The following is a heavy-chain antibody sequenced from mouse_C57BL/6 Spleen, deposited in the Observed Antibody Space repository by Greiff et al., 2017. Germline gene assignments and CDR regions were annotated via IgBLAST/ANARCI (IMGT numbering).Heavy chain of an antibody. CDR3: ASGGYDGYYAMDY. Sequence: VQLQQSGPELVKPGASVKMSCKASGYTFTDYNMHWVKQSHGKSLEWIGYINPNNGGTSYNQKFKGKATLTVDKSSSTAYMERRSLTSEDSAVYYCASGGYDGYYAMDYWGQGTSVTVSS. CDR2: INPNNGGT. V-gene: IGHV1-22*01. J-gene: IGHJ4*01. D-gene: IGHD2-3*01. CDR1: GYTFTDYN.